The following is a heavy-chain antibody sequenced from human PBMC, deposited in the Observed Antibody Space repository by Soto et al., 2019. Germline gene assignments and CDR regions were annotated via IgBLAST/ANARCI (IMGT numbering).Heavy chain of an antibody. J-gene: IGHJ4*02. CDR2: INDDGSST. Sequence: GGSLRLSCAASGFTFSMYWMHWVRQVPGKGPEWVSRINDDGSSTNYADSVKGRFTISRGNAKNTLYLQMNDLRAEDTAVYYCTRGPRSTSTGTGAFWGQGTLVTVYS. CDR1: GFTFSMYW. V-gene: IGHV3-74*01. CDR3: TRGPRSTSTGTGAF. D-gene: IGHD1-1*01.